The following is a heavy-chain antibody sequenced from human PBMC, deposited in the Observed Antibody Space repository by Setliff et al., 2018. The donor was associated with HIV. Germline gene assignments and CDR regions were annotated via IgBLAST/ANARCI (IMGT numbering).Heavy chain of an antibody. CDR2: IYNSGTT. D-gene: IGHD2-15*01. CDR1: GGSISSGSYY. J-gene: IGHJ3*02. CDR3: ARVPIVAVVTATPPAFDI. V-gene: IGHV4-39*07. Sequence: SETLSLTCTVSGGSISSGSYYWSWIRQPPGKGLEWTGSIYNSGTTYYNPSLKSRVTMSVDTSKNQFSLKLSSVTAADTAVYYCARVPIVAVVTATPPAFDIWGQGTMVTVS.